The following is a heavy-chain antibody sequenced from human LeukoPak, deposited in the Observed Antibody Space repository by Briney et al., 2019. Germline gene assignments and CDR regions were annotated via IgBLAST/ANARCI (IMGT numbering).Heavy chain of an antibody. CDR2: IFHSGNS. J-gene: IGHJ4*02. V-gene: IGHV4-38-2*02. CDR1: GYSISNGFY. Sequence: SETLSLTCAVSGYSISNGFYWGWIRQPPGKGLEWTGSIFHSGNSYYNPSPQSRVTISVDTSKNQFSLKLRSVTAADTAVYYCARDRSGWYGNYFDYWGQGTLVTVSS. CDR3: ARDRSGWYGNYFDY. D-gene: IGHD6-19*01.